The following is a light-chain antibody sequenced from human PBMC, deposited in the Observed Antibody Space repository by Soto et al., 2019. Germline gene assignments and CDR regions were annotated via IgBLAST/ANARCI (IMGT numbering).Light chain of an antibody. Sequence: QSALTQPASVSGSPGQSITISCTGTSSDVGGYNYVSWYQQHPGKAPKLMIYDVSNRPSGVSNRSSGSKSGNTASLTISGLQAEDEADYYCSSYTSSSRVIFGGGTQLTVL. CDR1: SSDVGGYNY. CDR3: SSYTSSSRVI. CDR2: DVS. J-gene: IGLJ7*01. V-gene: IGLV2-14*01.